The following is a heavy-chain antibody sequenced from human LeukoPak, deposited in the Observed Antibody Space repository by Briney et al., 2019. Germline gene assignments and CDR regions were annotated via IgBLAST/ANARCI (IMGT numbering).Heavy chain of an antibody. Sequence: GGSLRLSCAASGFTFSDYYMSWIRQAPGKGLEWVSYIRSSGSTIYYADSVKGRFTISRDNAKNSLYLQMNSLRAEDTVVYYCGRVDCSSTSCYEFDYWGQGTLVTVSS. CDR3: GRVDCSSTSCYEFDY. D-gene: IGHD2-2*01. CDR1: GFTFSDYY. J-gene: IGHJ4*02. V-gene: IGHV3-11*04. CDR2: IRSSGSTI.